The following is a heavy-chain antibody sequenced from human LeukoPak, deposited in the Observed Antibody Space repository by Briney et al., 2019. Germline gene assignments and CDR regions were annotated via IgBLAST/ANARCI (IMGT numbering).Heavy chain of an antibody. CDR3: VVGGSPGY. V-gene: IGHV3-74*01. Sequence: GGSLRLSCAASGLAFSAHKMHWVRQAPRKGLVWVSRISTDGYTTDYADFVQGRFTASRDNTKNTWSLEMNSLRAEDTAVYYCVVGGSPGYWGQGTLVTVSS. J-gene: IGHJ4*02. D-gene: IGHD2-15*01. CDR1: GLAFSAHK. CDR2: ISTDGYTT.